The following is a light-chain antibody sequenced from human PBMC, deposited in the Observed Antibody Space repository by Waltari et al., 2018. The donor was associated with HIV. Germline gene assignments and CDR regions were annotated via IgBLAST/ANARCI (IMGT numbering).Light chain of an antibody. CDR3: AAWDDSLNGPL. CDR2: SDN. V-gene: IGLV1-44*01. CDR1: SSNIGSNA. Sequence: QSVLTQPPSASGTPGQRVTISCSGGSSNIGSNAVNWYQQVPGTAPKLLIYSDNQRPSWVPDRFSGSKSGTSASLAISGLQSEDEANYYCAAWDDSLNGPLFGGGTKLTVL. J-gene: IGLJ3*02.